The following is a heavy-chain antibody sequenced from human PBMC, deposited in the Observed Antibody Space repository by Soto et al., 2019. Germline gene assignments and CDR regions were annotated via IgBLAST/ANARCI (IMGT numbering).Heavy chain of an antibody. CDR1: GFTFSSYW. J-gene: IGHJ6*03. V-gene: IGHV3-7*01. CDR3: ARDRDELRFLAWLRHPYYYMDV. CDR2: IKQDGSEK. D-gene: IGHD3-3*01. Sequence: EVQLVESGGGLVQPGGSLRLSCAASGFTFSSYWMSWVRQAPGKGLEWVANIKQDGSEKYYVDSVKGRFTISRDNAKNSLYLQMNSLRAEDTAVYYCARDRDELRFLAWLRHPYYYMDVWGKGTTVTVSS.